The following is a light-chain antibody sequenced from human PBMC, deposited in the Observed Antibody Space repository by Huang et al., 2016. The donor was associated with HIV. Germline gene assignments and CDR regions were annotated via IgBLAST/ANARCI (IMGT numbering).Light chain of an antibody. V-gene: IGKV4-1*01. Sequence: DIVMTQSPDSLAVSLGERATIKCRSSQSVLYSSNSKNYLDWLQQKPGQAPRLLIYWASSRESGVPDRFSGSGSGTDFTLTISSLEAEDAAVYYCQQYYSIPQTFGQGTKVEI. J-gene: IGKJ1*01. CDR1: QSVLYSSNSKNY. CDR2: WAS. CDR3: QQYYSIPQT.